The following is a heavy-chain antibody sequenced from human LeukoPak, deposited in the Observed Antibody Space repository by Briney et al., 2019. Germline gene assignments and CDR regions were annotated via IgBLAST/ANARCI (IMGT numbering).Heavy chain of an antibody. V-gene: IGHV3-74*01. CDR1: GFTLGRYW. Sequence: GGSLRLSCAASGFTLGRYWMHWFRQAPGTGLVWVARSNSDGKITDYADSVRGRFTTTRDNTKNTVYLQMSSLRAEDTGVYYCARDHHDFWSGYPNYWGQGTLVIVSS. D-gene: IGHD3-3*01. CDR3: ARDHHDFWSGYPNY. J-gene: IGHJ4*02. CDR2: SNSDGKIT.